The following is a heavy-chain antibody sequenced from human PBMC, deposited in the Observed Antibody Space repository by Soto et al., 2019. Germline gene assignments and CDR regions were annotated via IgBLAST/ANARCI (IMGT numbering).Heavy chain of an antibody. CDR2: INPSGGDT. V-gene: IGHV1-46*01. CDR3: AKDGLRS. D-gene: IGHD4-17*01. J-gene: IGHJ5*02. Sequence: EASVKVSCKASGYTFTAYYIHWVRQAPGQGLEWMGIINPSGGDTSYAQHFQGRVTMTRDTSTSTLYMELNSLRSEDTAVYYCAKDGLRSWGQGTLVTVSS. CDR1: GYTFTAYY.